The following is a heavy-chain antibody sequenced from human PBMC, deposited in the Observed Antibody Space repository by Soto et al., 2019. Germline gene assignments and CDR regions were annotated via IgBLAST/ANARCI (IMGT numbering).Heavy chain of an antibody. V-gene: IGHV4-31*03. CDR1: GGSISSGGYY. CDR2: IYYSGST. D-gene: IGHD1-7*01. Sequence: TLSLTCTVSGGSISSGGYYWSWIRQHPGKGLEWIGYIYYSGSTYYNPSLKSRVTISVDTSKNQFSLKLSSVTAADTAVYYCARPPYNSNSHASPTNWFDPWAQGTLVTVSS. J-gene: IGHJ5*02. CDR3: ARPPYNSNSHASPTNWFDP.